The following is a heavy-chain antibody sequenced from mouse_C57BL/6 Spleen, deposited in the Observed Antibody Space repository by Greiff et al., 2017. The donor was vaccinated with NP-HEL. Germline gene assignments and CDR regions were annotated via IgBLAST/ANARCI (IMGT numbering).Heavy chain of an antibody. J-gene: IGHJ3*01. V-gene: IGHV6-3*01. CDR3: TRNWPWFAY. D-gene: IGHD4-1*01. Sequence: EVKLVESGGGLVHPGGSMKLSCVASGFTFSNYWMNWVRQSPEKGLEWVAQIRLKSDNYATHYAESVKGRFTISRDDSKSSVYLQMNNLRAEDTGIYYCTRNWPWFAYWGQGTLVTVSA. CDR2: IRLKSDNYAT. CDR1: GFTFSNYW.